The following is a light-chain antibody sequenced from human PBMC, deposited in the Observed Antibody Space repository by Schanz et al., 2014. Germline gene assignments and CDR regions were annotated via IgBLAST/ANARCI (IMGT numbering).Light chain of an antibody. CDR3: QQYGSSPYT. V-gene: IGKV3-20*01. CDR2: GAS. Sequence: EIVLTQSPGTLSLSPGERATLSCRASQSVSSNYLAWYQQKPGQAPRLLIYGASRRATGIPDRFSGSGSGTDFTLTITRLEPEDFAVYFCQQYGSSPYTFGLGTKLEIK. J-gene: IGKJ2*01. CDR1: QSVSSNY.